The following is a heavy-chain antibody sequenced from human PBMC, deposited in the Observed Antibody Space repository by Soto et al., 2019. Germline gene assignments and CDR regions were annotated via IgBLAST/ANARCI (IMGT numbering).Heavy chain of an antibody. CDR3: AKDRYLDHDSRGYLFDN. CDR2: ISRYGAFT. V-gene: IGHV3-23*01. CDR1: GFTFNIYA. J-gene: IGHJ4*02. Sequence: EVQLLESGGDLIQPGGSLRLSCAASGFTFNIYAITWVRQAPGKGLEWVSAISRYGAFTYYAESVEGRFTISRANSKNTLYLQMNSLRAEDTAVYYCAKDRYLDHDSRGYLFDNWGQGTLVTVSS. D-gene: IGHD3-22*01.